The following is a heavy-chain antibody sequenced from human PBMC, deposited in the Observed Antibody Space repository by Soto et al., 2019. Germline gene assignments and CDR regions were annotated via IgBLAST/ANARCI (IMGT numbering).Heavy chain of an antibody. Sequence: SVKVSCKASGGTFSSYAISWVRQAPGQGLEWMGGIIPIFGTANYAQKFQGRVTITADESTSTAYMELSSLRSEDTAVYYCARSEDIVVVPAAIRDYYYYGMDVWG. J-gene: IGHJ6*02. CDR1: GGTFSSYA. D-gene: IGHD2-2*02. CDR2: IIPIFGTA. V-gene: IGHV1-69*13. CDR3: ARSEDIVVVPAAIRDYYYYGMDV.